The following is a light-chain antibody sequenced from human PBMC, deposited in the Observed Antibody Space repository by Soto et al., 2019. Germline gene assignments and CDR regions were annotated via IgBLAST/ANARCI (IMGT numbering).Light chain of an antibody. CDR3: QQYNNWPRT. CDR1: QSVSSD. CDR2: GAS. J-gene: IGKJ1*01. V-gene: IGKV3-15*01. Sequence: VLTQSPGTLSVSPGERATLSCRASQSVSSDLAWYHQKPGQAPRLLIYGASTRATGIPARFSGSGSGTEFTLTINSLQSEDFAVYYCQQYNNWPRTFGQGTKVDIK.